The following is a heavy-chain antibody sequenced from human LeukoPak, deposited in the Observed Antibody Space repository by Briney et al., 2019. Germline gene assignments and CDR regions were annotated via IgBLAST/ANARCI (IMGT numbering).Heavy chain of an antibody. CDR1: GGSISSSSYS. J-gene: IGHJ4*02. V-gene: IGHV4-39*02. CDR2: IYNGGNT. D-gene: IGHD4-23*01. CDR3: ARERGLGVVTPEIGY. Sequence: PSETLSLTCTVSGGSISSSSYSWSWIRQPPGKGLEWIGNIYNGGNTHYSPSLKSRATISVDTSKNQFSLKLSSVTAADTAVYYCARERGLGVVTPEIGYWGQGTLVTVSS.